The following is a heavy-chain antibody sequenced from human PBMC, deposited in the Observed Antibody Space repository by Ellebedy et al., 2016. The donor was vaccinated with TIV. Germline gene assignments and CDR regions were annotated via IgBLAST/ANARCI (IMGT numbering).Heavy chain of an antibody. Sequence: ASVKVSCKASGGTFSSYAISWVRQAPGQGLEWMGGTIPIFGTANYAQKLQGRVTITADKSTSTAYMELSSLRSDDTAVYYCARDSPSAYDPFYSYHSFVVWGQGTTVTVSS. CDR1: GGTFSSYA. V-gene: IGHV1-69*06. D-gene: IGHD2-15*01. CDR3: ARDSPSAYDPFYSYHSFVV. CDR2: TIPIFGTA. J-gene: IGHJ6*02.